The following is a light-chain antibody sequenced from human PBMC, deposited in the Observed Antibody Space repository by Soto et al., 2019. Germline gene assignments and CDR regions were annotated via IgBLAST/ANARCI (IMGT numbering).Light chain of an antibody. CDR1: QSVSSSY. CDR3: QQYGSSPWT. CDR2: GAS. J-gene: IGKJ1*01. Sequence: EIVLTQSPGTLSLSPGERATLSCRASQSVSSSYLAWYQQKPGQAPRLLIYGASSRAIGIPDRFSGSGSGTDFTLTISRLEPEDFVVYYCQQYGSSPWTFGQGTKVEIK. V-gene: IGKV3-20*01.